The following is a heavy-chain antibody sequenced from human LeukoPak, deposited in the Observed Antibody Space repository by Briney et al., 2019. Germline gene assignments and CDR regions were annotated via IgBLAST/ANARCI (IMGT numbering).Heavy chain of an antibody. CDR2: MNPNSGNT. CDR3: ARGGLHDSSGYLGK. J-gene: IGHJ4*02. Sequence: ASVNVSCKASGYTFTSYDINWVRQATGQGLEWMGWMNPNSGNTGYAQKFQGRITMTRNTSISTAYMELSSLTSEDTAVYYCARGGLHDSSGYLGKWGQGTLVTVSS. CDR1: GYTFTSYD. D-gene: IGHD3-22*01. V-gene: IGHV1-8*01.